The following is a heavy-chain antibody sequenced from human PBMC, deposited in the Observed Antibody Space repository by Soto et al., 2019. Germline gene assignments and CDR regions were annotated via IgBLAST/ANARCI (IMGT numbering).Heavy chain of an antibody. J-gene: IGHJ6*02. V-gene: IGHV1-69*13. D-gene: IGHD2-2*01. Sequence: VKVSCKASGGTFSSYAISWVRQAPGQGLEWMGGIIPIFGTANYAQKFQGRVTITADESTSTAYMELSSLRSEDTAVYYCARLRVVPAAVTMADYYYGMDVWGQGTTVTVSS. CDR1: GGTFSSYA. CDR3: ARLRVVPAAVTMADYYYGMDV. CDR2: IIPIFGTA.